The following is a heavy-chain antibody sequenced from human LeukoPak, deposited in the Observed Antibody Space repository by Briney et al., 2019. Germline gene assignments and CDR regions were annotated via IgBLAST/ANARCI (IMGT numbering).Heavy chain of an antibody. CDR2: ISSSGSTI. D-gene: IGHD3-3*01. V-gene: IGHV3-48*03. CDR1: GFTFSSYE. CDR3: ARDESSPTIFEVAPGDS. Sequence: GGSLRLSCAASGFTFSSYEMNWVRQAPGKGLEWVSYISSSGSTIYFADSVKGRFTISRDNAKNSLYLQMNSLRDEDTAIYYCARDESSPTIFEVAPGDSWGQGTLVTVSS. J-gene: IGHJ5*01.